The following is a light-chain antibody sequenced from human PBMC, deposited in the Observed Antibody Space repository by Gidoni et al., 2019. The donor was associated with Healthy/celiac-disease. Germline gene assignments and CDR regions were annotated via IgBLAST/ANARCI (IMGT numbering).Light chain of an antibody. CDR1: QSVRSSY. J-gene: IGKJ2*01. Sequence: EIVLTQYPGTLSLSPGERATLSCRARQSVRSSYLAWYQQKPGQAPRLLIYGASSRATGIPDRFSGSGSGTDFTLPISRLEPEAFAVYYCQQYGSSRYTFGQGTKLEIK. CDR2: GAS. CDR3: QQYGSSRYT. V-gene: IGKV3-20*01.